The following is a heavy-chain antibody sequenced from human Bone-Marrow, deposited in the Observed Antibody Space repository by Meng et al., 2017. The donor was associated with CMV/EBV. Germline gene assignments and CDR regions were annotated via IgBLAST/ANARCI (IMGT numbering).Heavy chain of an antibody. D-gene: IGHD3-22*01. CDR2: INPSGGST. Sequence: ASVKVSCKASGYTFTSYYMHWVRQAPGQGLEWMGIINPSGGSTSYAQKFQGRVIMTRDTSISTAYMELSRLRSDDTAVYYCARERITMIVPDHDAFDIWGQGTMVTVSS. CDR3: ARERITMIVPDHDAFDI. J-gene: IGHJ3*02. V-gene: IGHV1-46*01. CDR1: GYTFTSYY.